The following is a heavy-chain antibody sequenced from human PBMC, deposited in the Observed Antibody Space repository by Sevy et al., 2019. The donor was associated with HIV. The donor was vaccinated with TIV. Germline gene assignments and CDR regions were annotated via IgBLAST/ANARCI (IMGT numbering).Heavy chain of an antibody. V-gene: IGHV3-23*01. Sequence: GGSLRLSCAASGFTFSSYAMSWVRQAPGKGLEWVSAISGSGGSTYYADSVKGRFTISRDNSKNTRYLQMNSLRAEDTAVYYCAKVKRIAVAGRSYFDYWGQGTLVTVSS. CDR2: ISGSGGST. CDR3: AKVKRIAVAGRSYFDY. J-gene: IGHJ4*02. CDR1: GFTFSSYA. D-gene: IGHD6-19*01.